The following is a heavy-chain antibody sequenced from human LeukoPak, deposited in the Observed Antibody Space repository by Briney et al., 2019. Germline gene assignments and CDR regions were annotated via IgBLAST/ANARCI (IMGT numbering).Heavy chain of an antibody. CDR1: GGTFSSYA. V-gene: IGHV1-69*05. J-gene: IGHJ4*02. CDR2: IIPIFGTA. Sequence: SVKVSCKASGGTFSSYAISWVRQAPGQGLEWMGGIIPIFGTANYAQKFQGRVTITTDESTSTAYMELSSLRSEDTAVYYCASHYDYVWGTKAMGEWGQGTLVIVSS. CDR3: ASHYDYVWGTKAMGE. D-gene: IGHD3-16*01.